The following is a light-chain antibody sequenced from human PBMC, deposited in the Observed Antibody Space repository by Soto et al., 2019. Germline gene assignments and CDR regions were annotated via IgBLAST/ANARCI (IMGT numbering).Light chain of an antibody. Sequence: QSALTQPASVSGSPGQSITISCTGTSSDVGGYNYVSWYQQHPGKAPKLMIYEVSNRPSGVSNRLSGSKSGNTASLTISGLQAEDEADYYCSSYTSTSSYVFATGTKVTVL. V-gene: IGLV2-14*01. CDR1: SSDVGGYNY. CDR3: SSYTSTSSYV. CDR2: EVS. J-gene: IGLJ1*01.